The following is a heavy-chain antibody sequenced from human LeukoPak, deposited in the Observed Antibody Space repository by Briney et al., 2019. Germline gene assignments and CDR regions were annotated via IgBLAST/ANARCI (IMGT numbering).Heavy chain of an antibody. CDR2: MNPNSGST. CDR3: ARVDGGYYYYYYMDV. D-gene: IGHD2-15*01. J-gene: IGHJ6*03. V-gene: IGHV1-8*01. Sequence: ASVKVSCKASGYTFTSYDINWVRQATGQGLEWMGWMNPNSGSTGYAQKFQGRVTMTRNTSISTAYMELSSLRSEDTAVYYCARVDGGYYYYYYMDVWGKGTTVTVSS. CDR1: GYTFTSYD.